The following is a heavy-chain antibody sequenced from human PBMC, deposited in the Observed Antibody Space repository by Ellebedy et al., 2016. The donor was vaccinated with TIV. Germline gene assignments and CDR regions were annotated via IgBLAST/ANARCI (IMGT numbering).Heavy chain of an antibody. CDR1: GFTFGCYS. V-gene: IGHV3-48*04. J-gene: IGHJ4*02. D-gene: IGHD1-26*01. CDR3: TRGSFPFY. Sequence: PGGSLRLSCAASGFTFGCYSMNWVRQAPGKGLEWVSYISDDSTLIYYADSVQGRFTISRDNAKNSLYLHMNSLRAEDTAVYYCTRGSFPFYWGQGTLVTVSS. CDR2: ISDDSTLI.